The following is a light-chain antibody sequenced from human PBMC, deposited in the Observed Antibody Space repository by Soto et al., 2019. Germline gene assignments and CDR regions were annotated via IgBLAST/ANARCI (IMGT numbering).Light chain of an antibody. CDR3: QQYQSYWT. V-gene: IGKV1-5*03. Sequence: DIPMTQSPSTLSASVGDRVTITCRASQSISNWLAWYQQKPGKAPKLLIYKTSNLERGVPSRFSGSGSGTEFTLTISSLQPDDFATYYCQQYQSYWTFGQGTKVEIK. CDR1: QSISNW. J-gene: IGKJ1*01. CDR2: KTS.